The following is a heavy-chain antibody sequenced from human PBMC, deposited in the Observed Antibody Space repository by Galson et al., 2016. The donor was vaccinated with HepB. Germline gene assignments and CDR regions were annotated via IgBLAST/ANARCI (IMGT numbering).Heavy chain of an antibody. CDR2: INPDSGDT. Sequence: SCKASGYTFTGYYVHWVRQAPGQGLEWIGWINPDSGDTNYSQKFQGRVTMTRDTSVSTAYMELSGLRSGDTALYYCARDRNLRVVPSDRWVFCTDVWGQGTAVTGSS. D-gene: IGHD2-2*01. CDR1: GYTFTGYY. J-gene: IGHJ6*02. V-gene: IGHV1-2*02. CDR3: ARDRNLRVVPSDRWVFCTDV.